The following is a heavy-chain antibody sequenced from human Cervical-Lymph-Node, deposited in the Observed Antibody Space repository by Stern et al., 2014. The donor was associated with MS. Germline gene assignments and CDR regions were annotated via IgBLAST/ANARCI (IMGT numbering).Heavy chain of an antibody. D-gene: IGHD4-23*01. J-gene: IGHJ1*01. CDR2: IWYDGSNR. V-gene: IGHV3-33*01. Sequence: QVQVVESGGGVVQPGRSLRLSCAASGFTFSSSGMHWVRQAPGKGLEWLAIIWYDGSNRYYADSVKGRFTISRDNSKNTLYLQMNSLRAEDTAVYYCAREGGNTAQYFQHWGQGTLVTVSS. CDR1: GFTFSSSG. CDR3: AREGGNTAQYFQH.